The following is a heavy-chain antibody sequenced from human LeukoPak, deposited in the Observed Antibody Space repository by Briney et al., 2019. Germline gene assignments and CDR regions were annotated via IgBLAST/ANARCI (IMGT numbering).Heavy chain of an antibody. J-gene: IGHJ4*02. V-gene: IGHV3-23*01. CDR1: GFTFGSSA. CDR3: AKDVEGYYDSSGPDY. CDR2: ISSSGSST. Sequence: PGGSLRLSCAASGFTFGSSAMSWVRQAPGKGLEWVSVISSSGSSTYYADSVKGRFTISRDNSKNTLYLQMNSLRAEDTAVYYCAKDVEGYYDSSGPDYWGQGTLVTVSS. D-gene: IGHD3-22*01.